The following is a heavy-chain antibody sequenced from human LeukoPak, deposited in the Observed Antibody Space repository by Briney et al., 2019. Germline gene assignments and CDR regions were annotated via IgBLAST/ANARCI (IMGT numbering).Heavy chain of an antibody. J-gene: IGHJ6*03. D-gene: IGHD3-3*01. CDR1: GFTFSSYV. CDR2: LSGSADKT. CDR3: AKNFWSDKYYYYYMDV. V-gene: IGHV3-23*01. Sequence: PGGSLRLSCAASGFTFSSYVMSWVRQAPGKGLEWASALSGSADKTYYADSVKGRFTISRDNSKNSLYLQLNSLRAEDTAVYYCAKNFWSDKYYYYYMDVCGKGTAVIVS.